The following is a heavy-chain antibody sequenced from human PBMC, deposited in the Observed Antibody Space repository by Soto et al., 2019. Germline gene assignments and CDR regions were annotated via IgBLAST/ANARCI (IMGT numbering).Heavy chain of an antibody. CDR1: GYTFTSYA. CDR2: INAGNGNT. D-gene: IGHD2-2*01. CDR3: ARGPSVYCSSTSCYSYFQH. V-gene: IGHV1-3*01. J-gene: IGHJ1*01. Sequence: ASVKVSCKASGYTFTSYAMHWVRQAPGQRLEWMGWINAGNGNTKYSQKFQGRVTITRDTSASTAYMELSSLRSEDTAVYYCARGPSVYCSSTSCYSYFQHWGQGTLVTVSS.